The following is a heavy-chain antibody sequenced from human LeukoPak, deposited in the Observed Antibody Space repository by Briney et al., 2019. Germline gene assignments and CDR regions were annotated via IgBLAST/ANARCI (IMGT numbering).Heavy chain of an antibody. CDR1: GYTFTSYA. CDR3: ARGSLPANXNSGXXNWFDP. V-gene: IGHV7-4-1*02. CDR2: INTNTGNP. J-gene: IGHJ5*02. D-gene: IGHD6-19*01. Sequence: ASVRVSCKASGYTFTSYAITWVRQAPGQWPEWMGWINTNTGNPMYAQGFTGRFVFSLDTSVSTGYLQISSLKAEDSAVYYCARGSLPANXNSGXXNWFDPWGQXXXXXVSS.